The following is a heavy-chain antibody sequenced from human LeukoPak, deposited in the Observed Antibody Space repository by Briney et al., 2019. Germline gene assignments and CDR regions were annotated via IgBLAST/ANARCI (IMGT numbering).Heavy chain of an antibody. CDR1: GFTFRSYT. Sequence: PGGSLRLSCAASGFTFRSYTMNWVRQAPGKGLEWVASISDSSSNIYYADSVKGRFTISRDNAKNSLYLQMNSLRAEDTAVYYCARSEGNYYIVVVAADHYYYGLDVWGLGTTVTVSS. D-gene: IGHD2-21*02. V-gene: IGHV3-21*01. J-gene: IGHJ6*02. CDR2: ISDSSSNI. CDR3: ARSEGNYYIVVVAADHYYYGLDV.